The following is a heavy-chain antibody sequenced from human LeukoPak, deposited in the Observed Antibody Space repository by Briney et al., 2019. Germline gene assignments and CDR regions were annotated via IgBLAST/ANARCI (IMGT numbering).Heavy chain of an antibody. Sequence: SQTLSLTCTVPGGSISSGDHYWSWIRQPPGKGLEWIGYIYYSGSTYYNPSLKSRVTISVDTSKNQFSLKLSSVTAADTAVYYCARASEMGTGPNWFDPWGQGTLVTVSS. D-gene: IGHD3/OR15-3a*01. CDR1: GGSISSGDHY. V-gene: IGHV4-30-4*01. J-gene: IGHJ5*02. CDR3: ARASEMGTGPNWFDP. CDR2: IYYSGST.